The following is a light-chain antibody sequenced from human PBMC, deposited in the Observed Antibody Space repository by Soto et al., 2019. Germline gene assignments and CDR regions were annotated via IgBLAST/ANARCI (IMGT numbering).Light chain of an antibody. CDR1: QSLLSSNGHNY. J-gene: IGKJ1*01. V-gene: IGKV2-28*01. CDR2: LSS. CDR3: MQALQTPS. Sequence: DLVLTQTPLSLHVTHGEPASISFRSSQSLLSSNGHNYLDWYLQKPGQSPQLLIYLSSNRAYGVPDRFSGSGSGTDFTLKISRVEAEDVVIYYCMQALQTPSFGQGTKVEIK.